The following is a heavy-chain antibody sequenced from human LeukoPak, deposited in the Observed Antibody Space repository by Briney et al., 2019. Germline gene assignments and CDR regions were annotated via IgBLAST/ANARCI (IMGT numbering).Heavy chain of an antibody. V-gene: IGHV3-48*04. CDR1: GFTLSSYS. Sequence: GGSLRLSCAASGFTLSSYSMNWVRQAPGKGLEWVSYITPSSSTIYYADSVKGRFTISRDNAKNSLYLQMNSLRVEDTAVYYCARDHKDWGVFDYWGQGTLVTVSS. D-gene: IGHD7-27*01. J-gene: IGHJ4*02. CDR3: ARDHKDWGVFDY. CDR2: ITPSSSTI.